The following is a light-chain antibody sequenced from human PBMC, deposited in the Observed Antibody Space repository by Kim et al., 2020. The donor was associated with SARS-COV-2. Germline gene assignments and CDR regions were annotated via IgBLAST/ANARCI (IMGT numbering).Light chain of an antibody. J-gene: IGKJ5*01. CDR3: QQYDNLPIT. CDR2: DAS. Sequence: ASVGDRVTITCQASQDIRYYLNWYQQKPGKAPKLLIYDASNLETGVSSRFSGSGSGTDFSFTINSLQPEDIGTYYCQQYDNLPITFGQGTRLAIK. CDR1: QDIRYY. V-gene: IGKV1-33*01.